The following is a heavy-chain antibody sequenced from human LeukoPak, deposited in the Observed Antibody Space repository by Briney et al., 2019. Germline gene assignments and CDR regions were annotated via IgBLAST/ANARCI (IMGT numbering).Heavy chain of an antibody. J-gene: IGHJ4*02. CDR2: INPNSGGT. V-gene: IGHV1-2*02. D-gene: IGHD5-12*01. CDR1: GYTFTGYY. Sequence: ASVKVSCKASGYTFTGYYMHWVRQAPGQGLEWMGWINPNSGGTNYAQKFQGRVTMTRDTSISTAYMELSRLRSDDTAVYYCARDSPLDSGYDSYFDYWGQGTLVTVSS. CDR3: ARDSPLDSGYDSYFDY.